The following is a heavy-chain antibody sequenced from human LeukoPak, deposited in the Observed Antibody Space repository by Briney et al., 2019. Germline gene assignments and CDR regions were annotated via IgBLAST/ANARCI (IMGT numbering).Heavy chain of an antibody. CDR1: GGTFSSYA. CDR3: ARAYSNYVQLVGSYYGMDV. J-gene: IGHJ6*02. CDR2: IIPIFGTA. Sequence: PPASVNVSCKASGGTFSSYAISWVRQAPGQGLEWMGGIIPIFGTANYAQKFQGRVTITADESTSTAYMELSSLRSEDTAVYYCARAYSNYVQLVGSYYGMDVWGQGTTVTVSS. D-gene: IGHD4-11*01. V-gene: IGHV1-69*13.